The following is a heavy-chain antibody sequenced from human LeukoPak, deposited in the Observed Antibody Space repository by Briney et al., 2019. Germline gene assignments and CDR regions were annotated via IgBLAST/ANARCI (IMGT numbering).Heavy chain of an antibody. Sequence: ASVKVSCKASGGTDSSHAISWVRQAPGQGLEWMGGIIPIFDIANYAQKFQDRVTITTDESTSTAYMELSSLRPEDTAVYYCARTGGLRSVVVPTAIFDAFDIWGQGTLVTVSS. CDR1: GGTDSSHA. J-gene: IGHJ3*02. D-gene: IGHD2-2*01. CDR2: IIPIFDIA. CDR3: ARTGGLRSVVVPTAIFDAFDI. V-gene: IGHV1-69*05.